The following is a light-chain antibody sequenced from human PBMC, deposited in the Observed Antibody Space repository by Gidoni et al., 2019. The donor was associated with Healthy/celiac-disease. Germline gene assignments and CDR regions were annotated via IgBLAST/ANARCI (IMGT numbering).Light chain of an antibody. Sequence: ELVLTQSTATLSLSPGERATLACRASQSVSSYLALYQQKPGQAPRRLIYDASNRATGIPARVSGSGSGTDFTRTISSLEPEDFAVYYCQQRSNWPLTCGGGTKVEIK. J-gene: IGKJ4*01. V-gene: IGKV3-11*01. CDR3: QQRSNWPLT. CDR2: DAS. CDR1: QSVSSY.